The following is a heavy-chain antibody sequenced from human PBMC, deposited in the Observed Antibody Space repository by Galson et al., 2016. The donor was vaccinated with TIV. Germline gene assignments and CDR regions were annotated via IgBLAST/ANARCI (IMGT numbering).Heavy chain of an antibody. Sequence: PALVKPTQTLTLTCTFSGFSLSTTEVGVAWVRQPPGEALEWLALIYWDDDKRYSPSLRSRLAIPKDTSKNQVVLIMTNMDPVDTATYYCTHLPNMFYYGMAVWGQGTTVTVSS. CDR2: IYWDDDK. V-gene: IGHV2-5*02. D-gene: IGHD3-10*02. J-gene: IGHJ6*02. CDR1: GFSLSTTEVG. CDR3: THLPNMFYYGMAV.